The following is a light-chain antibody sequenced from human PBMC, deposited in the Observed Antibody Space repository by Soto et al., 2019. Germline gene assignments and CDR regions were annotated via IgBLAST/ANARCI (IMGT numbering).Light chain of an antibody. CDR2: GAS. J-gene: IGKJ1*01. CDR3: QQYGNSPQT. Sequence: EIVLTQSPGTLSLSQGERASLSCRVSQSVSSSYLAWYQQKPGQAPRLLIYGASSRATGIPGRFSGSGSGTDFTLTISRLEPEDFAVYYCQQYGNSPQTFGQGTKVDIK. CDR1: QSVSSSY. V-gene: IGKV3-20*01.